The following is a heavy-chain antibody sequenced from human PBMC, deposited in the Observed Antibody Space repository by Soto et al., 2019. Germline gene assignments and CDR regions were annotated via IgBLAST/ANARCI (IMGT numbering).Heavy chain of an antibody. CDR2: IIPIFGTA. D-gene: IGHD5-18*01. CDR1: GGTFSSYA. CDR3: ARVAPSGYSYGYHPNYFDY. Sequence: SVKVSCKASGGTFSSYAIGWVRQAPGQGLEWMGGIIPIFGTANYAQKFQGRVTTTADKSTSTAYMELSSLRSEDTAVYYCARVAPSGYSYGYHPNYFDYWGQGTLVTVSS. J-gene: IGHJ4*02. V-gene: IGHV1-69*06.